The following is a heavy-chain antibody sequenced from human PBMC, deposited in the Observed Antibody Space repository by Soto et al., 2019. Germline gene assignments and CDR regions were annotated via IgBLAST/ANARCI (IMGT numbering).Heavy chain of an antibody. CDR1: GGSISSYY. J-gene: IGHJ5*02. CDR2: IYYSGST. Sequence: QVQLQESGPGLVKPSETLSLTCTVSGGSISSYYWSWIRQPPGKGLEWIGYIYYSGSTTYNPSLKRRVTMSVDTSKTQSSLKLGSVTAADTAVYYCARLVNNWFDPWGQGTLVTVSS. V-gene: IGHV4-59*08. D-gene: IGHD3-22*01. CDR3: ARLVNNWFDP.